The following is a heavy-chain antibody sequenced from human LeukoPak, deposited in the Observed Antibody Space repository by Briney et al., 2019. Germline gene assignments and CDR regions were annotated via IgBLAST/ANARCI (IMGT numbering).Heavy chain of an antibody. J-gene: IGHJ5*02. CDR3: AMGYSSGRYGISWFDP. Sequence: SQTLSLTCAISGDSVSSNSAAWNWIRQSPSRGLEWLGRTYYRSKWYNDYAVSVKSRITINPDTSKNQFSLQLNSVTPEDTAVYYCAMGYSSGRYGISWFDPWGQGTLVTVSS. D-gene: IGHD6-19*01. CDR1: GDSVSSNSAA. V-gene: IGHV6-1*01. CDR2: TYYRSKWYN.